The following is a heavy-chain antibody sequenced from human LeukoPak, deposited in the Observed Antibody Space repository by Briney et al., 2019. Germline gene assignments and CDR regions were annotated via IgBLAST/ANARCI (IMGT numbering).Heavy chain of an antibody. V-gene: IGHV3-48*03. J-gene: IGHJ4*02. D-gene: IGHD3-22*01. CDR2: ISSSGSTI. CDR3: ARGEGSGYPYYFDY. CDR1: GFTFSSYE. Sequence: PGGSLRLSCAASGFTFSSYEMNWVRQAPGKGLEWVSYISSSGSTIYYADSVKGRFTISRDNAKNSLYLQMNSLRAEDTAVYYCARGEGSGYPYYFDYWGQGTLVTVSS.